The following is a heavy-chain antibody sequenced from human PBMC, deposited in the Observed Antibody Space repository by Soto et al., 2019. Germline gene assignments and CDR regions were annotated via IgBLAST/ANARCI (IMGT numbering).Heavy chain of an antibody. D-gene: IGHD5-12*01. CDR1: EGSFSTGDYS. J-gene: IGHJ4*02. CDR3: SRGNGYGGDPHDY. Sequence: PSETLSLTCAVSEGSFSTGDYSWNWIRQPPGKGLEWIGYIYTSGSTYYSSSLKSRVTISADRSKNQFSLQMTSVTAADTAVYYFSRGNGYGGDPHDYWAQRLPVTGSS. CDR2: IYTSGST. V-gene: IGHV4-30-2*01.